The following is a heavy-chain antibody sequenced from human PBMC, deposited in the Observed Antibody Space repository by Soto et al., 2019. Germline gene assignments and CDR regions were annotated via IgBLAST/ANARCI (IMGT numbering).Heavy chain of an antibody. V-gene: IGHV3-21*02. D-gene: IGHD3-9*01. Sequence: EVQLVESGGGLVKPGGSLRLSCAVSGFTFSNYHMNWVRQAPGKGLEWVASISGSGDYIYYADSVKGRFTISRDNSKNSLYLQMNSLRAEDTAVYYCARDQPLYDILTGYTRGIFDYWGQGTLVTVSS. CDR2: ISGSGDYI. CDR3: ARDQPLYDILTGYTRGIFDY. J-gene: IGHJ4*02. CDR1: GFTFSNYH.